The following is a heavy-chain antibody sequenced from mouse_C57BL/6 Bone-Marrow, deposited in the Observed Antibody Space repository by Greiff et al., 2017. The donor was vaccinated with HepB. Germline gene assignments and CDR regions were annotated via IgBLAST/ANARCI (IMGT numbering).Heavy chain of an antibody. CDR1: GFNIKDDY. CDR3: TTGMVTTPFAY. Sequence: EVQVVESGAELVRPGASVKLSCTASGFNIKDDYMHWVKQRPEQGLEWIGWIDPEDGDTEYASKFQGKATITADTSSNTAYLQLSSLTSEDTAVYYCTTGMVTTPFAYWGQGTLVTVSA. D-gene: IGHD2-2*01. V-gene: IGHV14-4*01. J-gene: IGHJ3*01. CDR2: IDPEDGDT.